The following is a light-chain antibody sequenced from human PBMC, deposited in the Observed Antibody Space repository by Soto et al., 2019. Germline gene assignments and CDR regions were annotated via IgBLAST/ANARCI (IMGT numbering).Light chain of an antibody. CDR1: QSISSY. J-gene: IGKJ1*01. V-gene: IGKV1-39*01. Sequence: EMQVTESQPSLSSAVGDTSTGSCRASQSISSYLTWYQQKPGKAPKLLIYAASSLQSGVPSRFSGSGSGTDFTLTISSLQPEDFATYYCQQSYSTPKTFGQGTKVDI. CDR2: AAS. CDR3: QQSYSTPKT.